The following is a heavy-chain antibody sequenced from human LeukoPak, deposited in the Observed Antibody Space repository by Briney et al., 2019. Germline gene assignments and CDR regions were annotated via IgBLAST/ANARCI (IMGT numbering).Heavy chain of an antibody. CDR1: GGSISSSSYY. D-gene: IGHD2-15*01. CDR2: IYYSGST. J-gene: IGHJ6*03. V-gene: IGHV4-39*01. Sequence: SETLSLTCIVSGGSISSSSYYWGWIRQPPGKGLEWIGSIYYSGSTYSNPSLQSRVTISVDTSKNQFSLKLNSVTAADTAVYYCASFYCSGGSCYQYYSYYYMDVWGKGTTVTISS. CDR3: ASFYCSGGSCYQYYSYYYMDV.